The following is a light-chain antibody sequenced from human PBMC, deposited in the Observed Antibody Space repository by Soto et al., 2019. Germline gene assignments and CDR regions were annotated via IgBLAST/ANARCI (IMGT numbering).Light chain of an antibody. Sequence: QSVLTQPPSASGTPGQRVTISCSGSSSNIGSNYVYWYQQLPGTAPKLLIYRNNQRPSEVPDRFSGSKSGTSASLAIGGLRSEDEADYYGAEWDERLSGPDRVFGGGTKLTVL. J-gene: IGLJ3*02. V-gene: IGLV1-47*01. CDR2: RNN. CDR1: SSNIGSNY. CDR3: AEWDERLSGPDRV.